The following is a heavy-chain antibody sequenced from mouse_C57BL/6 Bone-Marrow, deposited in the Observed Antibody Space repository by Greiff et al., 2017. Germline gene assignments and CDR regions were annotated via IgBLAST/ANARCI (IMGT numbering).Heavy chain of an antibody. D-gene: IGHD2-4*01. CDR1: GFTFSSYA. J-gene: IGHJ3*01. Sequence: EVHLVESGEGLVKPGGSLKLSCAASGFTFSSYAMSWVRQTPEKRLEWVAYISSGGDYIYYADTVKGRFTISRDNARNTLYLQMSSLKSEDTAMYYCTRDYYDYDEFAYWGQETLVTVSA. V-gene: IGHV5-9-1*02. CDR2: ISSGGDYI. CDR3: TRDYYDYDEFAY.